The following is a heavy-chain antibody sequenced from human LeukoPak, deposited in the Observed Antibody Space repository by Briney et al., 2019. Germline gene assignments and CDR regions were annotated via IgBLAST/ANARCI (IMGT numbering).Heavy chain of an antibody. CDR3: ARETGWPGTTGLGY. J-gene: IGHJ4*02. D-gene: IGHD1-7*01. Sequence: GGSLRLSCAASGFTFSTYGMHWVRQAPGKGLEWVAVIWYDGSNKYYADSVKGRFTISRDNSKSTLYLQMSSLRAEDTAVYYCARETGWPGTTGLGYWGQGTLVTVSS. V-gene: IGHV3-33*01. CDR2: IWYDGSNK. CDR1: GFTFSTYG.